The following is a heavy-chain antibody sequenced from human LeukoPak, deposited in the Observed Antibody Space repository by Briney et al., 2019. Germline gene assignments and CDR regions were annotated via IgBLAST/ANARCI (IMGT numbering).Heavy chain of an antibody. CDR1: GFTFDDYA. Sequence: GGSLRLSCAASGFTFDDYAMHWVRQPPGKGLEWVSGISWNSDNIGYADSVKGRLTISRDNAKKSLYLQMNSLRAEDTALYYCAKSTGYYDAYDYWGQGTLVTVSS. V-gene: IGHV3-9*01. CDR3: AKSTGYYDAYDY. CDR2: ISWNSDNI. J-gene: IGHJ4*02. D-gene: IGHD3-9*01.